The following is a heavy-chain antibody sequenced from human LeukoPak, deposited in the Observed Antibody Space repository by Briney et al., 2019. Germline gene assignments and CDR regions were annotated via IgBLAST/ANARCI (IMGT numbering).Heavy chain of an antibody. CDR1: GDSISSGDYY. V-gene: IGHV3-66*01. CDR3: ARVAYRTTDY. CDR2: IYSGGNT. J-gene: IGHJ4*02. Sequence: PSETLSLTCTVSGDSISSGDYYWSWIRQPPGKGLEWVSVIYSGGNTHYADSVKGRFTISRDNSKNTLYLQMHRLRAEDTAVYYCARVAYRTTDYWGQGTLVTVSS. D-gene: IGHD2/OR15-2a*01.